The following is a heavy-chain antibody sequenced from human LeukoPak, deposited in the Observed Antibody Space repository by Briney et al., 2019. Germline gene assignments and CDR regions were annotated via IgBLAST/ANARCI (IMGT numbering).Heavy chain of an antibody. Sequence: PSETLSLTCTVSGGSISSYYWSWIRQPPGKGLEWIGYIYYSGSTNYNPSLKSRVTISVDTSKNQFSLKLSSVTAADTAVYYCASGVVVPAATESSFDYWGQGTLVTVSS. CDR1: GGSISSYY. V-gene: IGHV4-59*08. CDR3: ASGVVVPAATESSFDY. J-gene: IGHJ4*02. D-gene: IGHD2-2*01. CDR2: IYYSGST.